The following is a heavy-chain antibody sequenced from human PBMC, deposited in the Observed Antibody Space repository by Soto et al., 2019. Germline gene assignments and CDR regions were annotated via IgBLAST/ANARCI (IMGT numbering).Heavy chain of an antibody. CDR1: GFTFSSYA. V-gene: IGHV3-23*01. D-gene: IGHD2-2*01. CDR2: ISGSGGST. J-gene: IGHJ4*02. Sequence: GGSLRLSCAASGFTFSSYAMSWVRQAPGKGLEWVSAISGSGGSTYYADSVKGRFTISRDNSKNTLYLQMNSLRAEDTAVYYCAKGYCSSTSCYVDVGPFDYWGQGTLVTVSS. CDR3: AKGYCSSTSCYVDVGPFDY.